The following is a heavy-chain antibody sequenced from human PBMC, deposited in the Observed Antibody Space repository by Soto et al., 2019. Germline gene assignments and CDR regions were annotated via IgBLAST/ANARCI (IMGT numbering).Heavy chain of an antibody. CDR2: ISAYNGNT. V-gene: IGHV1-18*04. CDR1: GYTFTIYG. CDR3: ARDLRIRIFGVAPFDY. D-gene: IGHD3-3*01. J-gene: IGHJ4*02. Sequence: GASVKVSCKASGYTFTIYGISWVRQAPGQGLEWMGWISAYNGNTNYAQKLQGRVTMTTDTSTSTAYMEMRSLRSDDTAVYYCARDLRIRIFGVAPFDYWGQGTLVTVSS.